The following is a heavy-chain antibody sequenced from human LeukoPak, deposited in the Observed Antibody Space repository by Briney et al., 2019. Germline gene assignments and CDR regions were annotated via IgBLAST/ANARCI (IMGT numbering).Heavy chain of an antibody. CDR2: IKEDGSDK. J-gene: IGHJ4*02. D-gene: IGHD2-21*01. CDR3: AISDDHAFDY. V-gene: IGHV3-7*01. CDR1: GFTFSSFW. Sequence: GGPLRLSCAASGFTFSSFWMSWLRQAPGKGLEWVANIKEDGSDKYYVDSVKGRFTISRDNAKNSLYLQVNSLRAEDTAVYYCAISDDHAFDYWGQGTLVTVSS.